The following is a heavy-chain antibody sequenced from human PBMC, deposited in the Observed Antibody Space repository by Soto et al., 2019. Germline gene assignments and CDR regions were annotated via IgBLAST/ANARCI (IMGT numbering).Heavy chain of an antibody. D-gene: IGHD2-21*01. CDR1: GFTFSSYS. V-gene: IGHV3-48*01. Sequence: EVQLVESGGGLVQPGGSLRLSCAASGFTFSSYSMNWVRQAPGKGLEWVSCISGSSSPIYYADSVKGRFTISRDNAKNSLYLQMNSLRAGDTAVYYCARTRLQRMASDYWGQGTLVTVSS. J-gene: IGHJ4*02. CDR2: ISGSSSPI. CDR3: ARTRLQRMASDY.